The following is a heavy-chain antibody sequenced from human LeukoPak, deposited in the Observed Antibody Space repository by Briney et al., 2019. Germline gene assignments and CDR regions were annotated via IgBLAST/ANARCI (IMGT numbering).Heavy chain of an antibody. D-gene: IGHD6-13*01. CDR1: GFTFSTYW. CDR2: IKQDGSEK. J-gene: IGHJ4*02. V-gene: IGHV3-7*01. Sequence: GWSLRLSCAASGFTFSTYWMSWVRQAPGKGLEWVANIKQDGSEKYYVDSVKGRFTISRDNAKNSLYLQMNSLRAEDTAMYYCARDSAGNDYWGQGTLVTASS. CDR3: ARDSAGNDY.